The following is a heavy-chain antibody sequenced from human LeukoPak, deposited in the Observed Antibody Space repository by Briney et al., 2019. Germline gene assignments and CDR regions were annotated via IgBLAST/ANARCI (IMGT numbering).Heavy chain of an antibody. CDR1: GFTFTTDW. J-gene: IGHJ4*02. CDR3: ARTSPTSHFDF. CDR2: INGDGSNS. Sequence: GGSLRLSCVASGFTFTTDWLHWVRHAPGKGLVWVSRINGDGSNSNYADSVKGRFTISRDNARNTLYLQMNGLRAEDTALYYCARTSPTSHFDFWGQGTLVTVSS. V-gene: IGHV3-74*01. D-gene: IGHD3-16*01.